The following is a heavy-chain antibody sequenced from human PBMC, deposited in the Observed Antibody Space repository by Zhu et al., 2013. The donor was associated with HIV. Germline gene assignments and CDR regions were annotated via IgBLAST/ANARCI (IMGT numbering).Heavy chain of an antibody. CDR2: IYYSGST. CDR3: ARDVGRLSGLAFDI. V-gene: IGHV4-59*12. CDR1: GGSISSYY. D-gene: IGHD1-26*01. Sequence: VQLQESGPGLVKPSETLSLTCTVSGGSISSYYWSWIRQPPGKGLEWIGYIYYSGSTNYNPSLKSRVTISVDTSKNQFSLKLSSVTAADTAVYYCARDVGRLSGLAFDIWGQGQWSPSLQ. J-gene: IGHJ3*02.